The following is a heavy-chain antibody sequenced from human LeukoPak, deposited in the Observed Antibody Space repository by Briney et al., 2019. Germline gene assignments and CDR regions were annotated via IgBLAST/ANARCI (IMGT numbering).Heavy chain of an antibody. CDR3: ARDRCSGGSCYPRHGMDV. V-gene: IGHV1-18*01. J-gene: IGHJ6*02. CDR1: GYTFTSYG. CDR2: ISAYNGNT. Sequence: GASVKVSCKASGYTFTSYGISWVRQAPGQGLEWMGWISAYNGNTNYAQKLQGRVTMTTDTSTSTAYMELRSLRSDDTAVYYCARDRCSGGSCYPRHGMDVWGQGTTVTVSS. D-gene: IGHD2-15*01.